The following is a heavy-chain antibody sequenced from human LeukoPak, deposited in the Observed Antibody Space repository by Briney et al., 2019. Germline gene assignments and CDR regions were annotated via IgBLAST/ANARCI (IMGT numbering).Heavy chain of an antibody. D-gene: IGHD4-17*01. V-gene: IGHV3-23*01. CDR3: AKGALVTTRPNFDY. J-gene: IGHJ4*02. CDR1: GFTFSSYA. Sequence: GGSLRLSCGASGFTFSSYAMSWVRQAPEKGLEWVSAISGSGGSTYYADSVKGRFTISRDNSKNTLYLQMNSLRAEDTAVYYCAKGALVTTRPNFDYWGQGTLVTVSS. CDR2: ISGSGGST.